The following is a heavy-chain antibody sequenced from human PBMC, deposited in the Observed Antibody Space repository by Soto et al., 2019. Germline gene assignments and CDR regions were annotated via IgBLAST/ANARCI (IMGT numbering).Heavy chain of an antibody. CDR1: GGSISSYY. V-gene: IGHV4-59*12. D-gene: IGHD1-7*01. CDR2: IYYSGST. CDR3: ARVGKLELQGGAFDI. J-gene: IGHJ3*02. Sequence: SETLSLTCTVSGGSISSYYWSWIRQPPGKGLEWIGYIYYSGSTNYNPSLKSRVTMSVDTSKNQFSLKLSSVTAADTAVYYCARVGKLELQGGAFDIWGQGTMVTVSS.